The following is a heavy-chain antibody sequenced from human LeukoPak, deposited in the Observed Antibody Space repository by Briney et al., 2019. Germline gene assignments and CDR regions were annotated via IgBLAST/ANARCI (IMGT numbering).Heavy chain of an antibody. CDR2: MNPNSGNT. D-gene: IGHD2-2*01. Sequence: RWASVKVSCKASGYTFTSYAMHWVRQATGQGLEWMGWMNPNSGNTGYAQKFQGRVTMTRNTSISTAYMELSSLRSEDTAVYYCARVHKMGRYQLLLAYWGQGTLVTVSS. J-gene: IGHJ4*02. CDR3: ARVHKMGRYQLLLAY. V-gene: IGHV1-8*02. CDR1: GYTFTSYA.